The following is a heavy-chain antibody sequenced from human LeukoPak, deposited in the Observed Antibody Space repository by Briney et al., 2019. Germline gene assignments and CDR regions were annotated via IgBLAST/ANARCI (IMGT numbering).Heavy chain of an antibody. CDR3: ARRGYYGSGSYYNGWFDP. Sequence: PSETLSLTCTVSGGSISSSSYYWGWIRQPPGKGLEWIGEINHSGSTNYNPSLKSRVTISVDTSKNQFSLKLSSVTAADTAVYYCARRGYYGSGSYYNGWFDPWGQGTLVTVSS. J-gene: IGHJ5*02. V-gene: IGHV4-39*07. CDR1: GGSISSSSYY. CDR2: INHSGST. D-gene: IGHD3-10*01.